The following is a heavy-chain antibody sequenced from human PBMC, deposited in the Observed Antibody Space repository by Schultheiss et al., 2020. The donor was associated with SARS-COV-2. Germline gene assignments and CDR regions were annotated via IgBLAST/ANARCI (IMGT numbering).Heavy chain of an antibody. J-gene: IGHJ4*02. Sequence: SETLSLTCTVSGGSISSYYWSWIRQPAGKGLEWIGRIYTSGSTNYNPSLKSRVTISVDTSKNQFSLKLSSVTAADTAVYYCARGHDYSNPWALGYWGQGTLVTVSS. D-gene: IGHD4-11*01. CDR1: GGSISSYY. V-gene: IGHV4-4*07. CDR3: ARGHDYSNPWALGY. CDR2: IYTSGST.